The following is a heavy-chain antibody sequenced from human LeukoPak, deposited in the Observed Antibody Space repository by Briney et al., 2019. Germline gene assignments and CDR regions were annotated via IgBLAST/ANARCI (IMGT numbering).Heavy chain of an antibody. Sequence: ASVKVSCKASGYTFTIYDINWVRQATGQGLEWMGWMNPNSGNTGYAQKFQGRVTMTRNTSISTAYMELSSLRSEDTAVYYCARGLRKGYYFQHWGQGTLVTVSS. D-gene: IGHD6-13*01. CDR3: ARGLRKGYYFQH. V-gene: IGHV1-8*01. J-gene: IGHJ1*01. CDR2: MNPNSGNT. CDR1: GYTFTIYD.